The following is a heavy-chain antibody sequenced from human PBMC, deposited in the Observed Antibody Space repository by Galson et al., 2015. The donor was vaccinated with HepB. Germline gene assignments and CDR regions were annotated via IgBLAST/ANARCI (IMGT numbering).Heavy chain of an antibody. Sequence: QSGAEVKKPGDSLRISCKGSGYTFTSYWIAWVRQMPGKGLEWMGIIYPGDSDARYSPSFQGHVTISADKSVSTAYLQWSSLQASDNAIYYCARSYSSGSDFWGQGTLVTVSS. D-gene: IGHD6-19*01. J-gene: IGHJ4*02. V-gene: IGHV5-51*03. CDR2: IYPGDSDA. CDR3: ARSYSSGSDF. CDR1: GYTFTSYW.